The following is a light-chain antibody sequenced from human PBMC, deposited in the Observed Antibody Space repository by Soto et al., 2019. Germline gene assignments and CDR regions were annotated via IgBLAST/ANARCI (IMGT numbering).Light chain of an antibody. CDR2: GNK. J-gene: IGLJ2*01. Sequence: QSVLTQPPSVYGATRQRVTISCTGSSSNIGAGYDVHWYQQLPGTAPKPLIYGNKNRPSGVPDRFSGTKSGTSASLAITGLQAEDEADYYCQSYDSSLSGSVFGGGTKLTVL. CDR1: SSNIGAGYD. V-gene: IGLV1-40*01. CDR3: QSYDSSLSGSV.